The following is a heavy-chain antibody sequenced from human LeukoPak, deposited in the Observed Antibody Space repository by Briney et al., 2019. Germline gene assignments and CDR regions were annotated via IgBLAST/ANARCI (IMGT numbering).Heavy chain of an antibody. CDR2: ISGSGGST. CDR1: GLTFSNYA. D-gene: IGHD3-16*01. CDR3: AKDLGREVSDSSVDY. J-gene: IGHJ4*02. Sequence: PGRSLRLSCAASGLTFSNYAMSWVRQAPGKGLEWVSTISGSGGSTYCADSVKGRFTISRDNSKNTLYLQMNSLRAEDTAVYYCAKDLGREVSDSSVDYWGQGTVVSVSS. V-gene: IGHV3-23*01.